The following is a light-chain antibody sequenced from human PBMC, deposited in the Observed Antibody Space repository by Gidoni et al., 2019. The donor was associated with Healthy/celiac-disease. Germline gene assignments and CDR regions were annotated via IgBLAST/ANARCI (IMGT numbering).Light chain of an antibody. J-gene: IGKJ1*01. CDR3: QQRSNWPPWT. CDR1: QSVSSY. CDR2: DAS. Sequence: EMVLTQSTATLSLSPGERATLSCRASQSVSSYLAWYQQKPGQAPRLLIYDASNRATGIPARFSGSGSGTDFTLTIRSLEPEDFAVYYCQQRSNWPPWTFGQGTKVEIK. V-gene: IGKV3-11*01.